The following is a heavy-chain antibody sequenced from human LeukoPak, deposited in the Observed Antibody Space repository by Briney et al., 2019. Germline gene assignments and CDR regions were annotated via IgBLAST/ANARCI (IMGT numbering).Heavy chain of an antibody. D-gene: IGHD3-10*01. CDR3: ARAMVRGENFGFDP. V-gene: IGHV3-7*01. J-gene: IGHJ5*02. CDR1: GFTFSSYW. Sequence: GGSLRLSCAASGFTFSSYWMSWVRQAPGKGLEWVANIKQDGSEKYYVDSVKGRFTISRDNAKNSLYLQMNSLRAEDTAVYYCARAMVRGENFGFDPWGQGTLLTVSS. CDR2: IKQDGSEK.